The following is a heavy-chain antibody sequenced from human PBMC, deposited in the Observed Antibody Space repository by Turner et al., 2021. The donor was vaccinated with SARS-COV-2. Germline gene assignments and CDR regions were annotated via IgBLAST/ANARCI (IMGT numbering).Heavy chain of an antibody. Sequence: QVQLQQSGPGLVKPSQTLSLTCALSGDSVSSNSAAWNWIRQSPSRGLEWLGRTYYRSKWYNYYAVSVKSRITINPDTSKNQFSLQLNSVTPEDTAVYYCARTLAAAGDDDYFYYYAMDVWGQGTTVTVSS. J-gene: IGHJ6*02. CDR2: TYYRSKWYN. CDR1: GDSVSSNSAA. D-gene: IGHD6-13*01. CDR3: ARTLAAAGDDDYFYYYAMDV. V-gene: IGHV6-1*01.